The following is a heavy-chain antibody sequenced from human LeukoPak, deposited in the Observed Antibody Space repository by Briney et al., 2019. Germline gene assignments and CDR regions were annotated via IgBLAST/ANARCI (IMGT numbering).Heavy chain of an antibody. J-gene: IGHJ4*02. V-gene: IGHV4-38-2*02. CDR1: GYSISSGYY. CDR3: ARVTRPYYYDSSGYLTHPSFDY. Sequence: SETLSLTCTVSGYSISSGYYWGWIRQPPGKGLEWIGSIYHSGSTYYNPSLKSRVTISVDTSKNQFSLKLSSVTAADTAVYYCARVTRPYYYDSSGYLTHPSFDYWGQGTLVTVSS. D-gene: IGHD3-22*01. CDR2: IYHSGST.